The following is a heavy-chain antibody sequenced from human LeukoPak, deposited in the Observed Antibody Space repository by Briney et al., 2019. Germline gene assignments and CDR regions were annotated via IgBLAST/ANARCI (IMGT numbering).Heavy chain of an antibody. Sequence: PSETLSLTCAVSGGSISSGGYSWSWIRQPPGKGLEWIGYIYHSGSTYYNPSLKSRVTISVDRSKNQFSLKLSSVTAADTAVYYCARYSRPPDYYYYYYMDVWGKGTRSPSP. CDR3: ARYSRPPDYYYYYYMDV. CDR2: IYHSGST. D-gene: IGHD2-15*01. V-gene: IGHV4-30-2*01. CDR1: GGSISSGGYS. J-gene: IGHJ6*03.